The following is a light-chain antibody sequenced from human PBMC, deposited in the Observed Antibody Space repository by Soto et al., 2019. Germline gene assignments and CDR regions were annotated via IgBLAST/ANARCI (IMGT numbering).Light chain of an antibody. J-gene: IGKJ4*01. V-gene: IGKV1-8*01. CDR2: AAS. CDR3: QQYYSYSLT. CDR1: QGISSY. Sequence: AIRMTQSPSSFSASTGDRVTITCRASQGISSYLAWYQQKPGKAPKLLIYAASTLQSGVPSRFSSSGSGTDFTLTISCLQSEDFATYYCQQYYSYSLTFGGGTKVEIK.